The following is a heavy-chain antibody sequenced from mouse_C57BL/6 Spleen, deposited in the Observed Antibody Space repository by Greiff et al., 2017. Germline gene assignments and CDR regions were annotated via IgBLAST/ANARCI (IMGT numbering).Heavy chain of an antibody. Sequence: VQLQQSGPELVKPGASVKIPCKASGYTFTDYNMVWVKQSHGKSLEWIGDINPNNGGTIYNQKFKGKATLTVDKSSSTAYMELRSLTSEDTAVYYCAKEGYDGYDGYVDVWGTGTTVTVSS. CDR3: AKEGYDGYDGYVDV. CDR2: INPNNGGT. V-gene: IGHV1-18*01. CDR1: GYTFTDYN. J-gene: IGHJ1*03. D-gene: IGHD2-3*01.